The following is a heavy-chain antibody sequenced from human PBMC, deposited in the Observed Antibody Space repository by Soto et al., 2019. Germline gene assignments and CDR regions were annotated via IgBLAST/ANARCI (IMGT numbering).Heavy chain of an antibody. Sequence: ASVKVSCKASGYTFTSYGISWVRQAPGQGLEWMGWISAYNGNTNYAQRLQGRVTMTTDTSTSTAYMELRSLRSDDTAVYYCARDVLYYDFWSGYYTDPNYYYYSGMDVWGQGTTVTVYS. CDR3: ARDVLYYDFWSGYYTDPNYYYYSGMDV. V-gene: IGHV1-18*04. CDR1: GYTFTSYG. D-gene: IGHD3-3*01. J-gene: IGHJ6*02. CDR2: ISAYNGNT.